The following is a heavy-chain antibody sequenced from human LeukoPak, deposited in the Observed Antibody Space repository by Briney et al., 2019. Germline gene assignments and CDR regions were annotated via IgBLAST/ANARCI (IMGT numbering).Heavy chain of an antibody. CDR3: AKDPTSSSYYVGDY. Sequence: GGSLRLSCVASGFTFSSYAMSWVRQAPGKGLEWVSAISGSGGSTYYADSVKGRFTISRDNSKNTLYLQMNSLRAEDTAIYYCAKDPTSSSYYVGDYWGQGTLVTVSS. CDR1: GFTFSSYA. V-gene: IGHV3-23*01. J-gene: IGHJ4*02. CDR2: ISGSGGST. D-gene: IGHD6-13*01.